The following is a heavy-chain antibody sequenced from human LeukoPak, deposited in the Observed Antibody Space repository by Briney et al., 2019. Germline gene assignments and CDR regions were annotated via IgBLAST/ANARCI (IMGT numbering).Heavy chain of an antibody. CDR1: GFTFSSYS. Sequence: GGSLRLSCAASGFTFSSYSMNWVRQAPGKGLEWVSYISSSSSTIYYADSVKGRFTISRDDAKNSLYLQMNSLRAEDTAVYYCARDRGLRGNAFDYWGQGTLVTVSS. CDR2: ISSSSSTI. D-gene: IGHD3-16*01. CDR3: ARDRGLRGNAFDY. V-gene: IGHV3-48*04. J-gene: IGHJ4*02.